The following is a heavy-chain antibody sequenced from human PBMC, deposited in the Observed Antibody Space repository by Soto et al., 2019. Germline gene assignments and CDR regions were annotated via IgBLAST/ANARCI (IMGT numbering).Heavy chain of an antibody. CDR1: GGTFSSYT. CDR3: ARGRYGDGDY. Sequence: QVQLVQSGAEVKKTGSSVKVSCKASGGTFSSYTISWVRQAPGQGLEWMGRIIPILGIANYAQKFQGRVTITADKSTSTAYMELSSMRSEDTAVYYCARGRYGDGDYWGQGTLVTVSS. V-gene: IGHV1-69*02. CDR2: IIPILGIA. J-gene: IGHJ4*02. D-gene: IGHD4-17*01.